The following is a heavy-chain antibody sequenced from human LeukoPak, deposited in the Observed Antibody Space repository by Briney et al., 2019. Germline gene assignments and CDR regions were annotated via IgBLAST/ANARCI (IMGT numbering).Heavy chain of an antibody. CDR1: GVPLWGYL. Sequence: SETLSLTHALCGVPLWGYLWRYLRQPPGKGLEWIGEIYHSGSTKYNPSLKSRVTISGDTSKNQFSLKLSSVPAAHTAVYYWARGGTMIVGYYYMDVGGKGTTVTVSS. V-gene: IGHV4-34*01. D-gene: IGHD3-22*01. J-gene: IGHJ6*03. CDR3: ARGGTMIVGYYYMDV. CDR2: IYHSGST.